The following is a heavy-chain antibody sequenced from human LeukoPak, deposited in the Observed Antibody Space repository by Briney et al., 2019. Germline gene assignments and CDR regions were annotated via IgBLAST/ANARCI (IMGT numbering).Heavy chain of an antibody. CDR1: GYTFASYA. CDR2: INAGNGNT. D-gene: IGHD6-19*01. V-gene: IGHV1-3*01. Sequence: ASVKGFCKASGYTFASYAMHWVRQAPGQRLGWMGWINAGNGNTKYSQKFQGRVTITRDTSASTAYMELSSLRSEDTAVYYCARDLKQFGGWFDYWGQGTLVTVSS. CDR3: ARDLKQFGGWFDY. J-gene: IGHJ4*02.